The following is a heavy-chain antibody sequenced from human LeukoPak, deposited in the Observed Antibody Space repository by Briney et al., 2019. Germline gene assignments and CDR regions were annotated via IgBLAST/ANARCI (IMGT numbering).Heavy chain of an antibody. J-gene: IGHJ4*02. CDR2: IFYSGNT. CDR1: GGSISSSSYF. V-gene: IGHV4-39*01. D-gene: IGHD4-11*01. CDR3: ARHGTTVTTNFDY. Sequence: PSETLSLTCTVSGGSISSSSYFWAWIRQPPGKGLEWIGSIFYSGNTYYNPSLKSRVTISVDTSKNHFSLKLSSVTAADTAVYYCARHGTTVTTNFDYWGQGTLVTVSS.